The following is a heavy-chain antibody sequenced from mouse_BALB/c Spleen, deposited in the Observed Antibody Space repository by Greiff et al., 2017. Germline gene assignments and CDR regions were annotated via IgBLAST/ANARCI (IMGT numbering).Heavy chain of an antibody. V-gene: IGHV3-6*02. CDR2: ISYDGSN. Sequence: EVQLQQSGPGLVKPSQSLSLTCSVTGYSITSGYYWNWIRQFPGNKLEWMGYISYDGSNNYNPSLKNRISITRDTSKNQFFLKLNSVTTEDTATYYWASNYDWFAYWGQGTLVTVSA. CDR3: ASNYDWFAY. J-gene: IGHJ3*01. D-gene: IGHD2-1*01. CDR1: GYSITSGYY.